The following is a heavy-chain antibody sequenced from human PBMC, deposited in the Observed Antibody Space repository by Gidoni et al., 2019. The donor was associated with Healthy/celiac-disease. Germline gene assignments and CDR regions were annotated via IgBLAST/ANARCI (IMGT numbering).Heavy chain of an antibody. CDR1: GFTFSSYA. CDR2: IRGSGGST. CDR3: AKVERGSIAAAGELDY. D-gene: IGHD6-13*01. Sequence: VQLLESGVGLVQPGGSLRLSCAASGFTFSSYAMSWVRQAPGKGLEWVSAIRGSGGSTEYADSVKGRFTISRDNSKNTLYLQMNSLRAEDTAVYYCAKVERGSIAAAGELDYWGQGTLVTVSS. J-gene: IGHJ4*02. V-gene: IGHV3-23*01.